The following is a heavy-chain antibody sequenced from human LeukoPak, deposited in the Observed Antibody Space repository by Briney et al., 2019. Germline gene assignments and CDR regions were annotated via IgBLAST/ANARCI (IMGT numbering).Heavy chain of an antibody. D-gene: IGHD1-7*01. CDR2: INPNSGGT. CDR1: GYTFTGYY. V-gene: IGHV1-2*02. Sequence: ASVKVSCKASGYTFTGYYMHWVRQAPGQGLEWMGWINPNSGGTNYAQKFQGRVTMTRDTSISTAYMELSRLRSDDTAAYYCALTLKTNDAFDIWGQGTMVTVS. CDR3: ALTLKTNDAFDI. J-gene: IGHJ3*02.